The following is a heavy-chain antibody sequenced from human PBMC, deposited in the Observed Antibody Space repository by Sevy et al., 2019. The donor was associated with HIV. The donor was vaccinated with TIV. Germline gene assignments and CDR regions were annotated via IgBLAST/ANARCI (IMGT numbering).Heavy chain of an antibody. CDR2: IKSKTDGGTT. CDR1: GFTFTNAW. Sequence: GGSLRLSCAAFGFTFTNAWMSWVRQAPGKVLEWVGRIKSKTDGGTTDYAAPVKGRFTISRDDSKNTLYLHMNSLKTEDTAVYYCTLEGLYCSGGSCYSEGFDSWGQGTLVTVSS. CDR3: TLEGLYCSGGSCYSEGFDS. D-gene: IGHD2-15*01. J-gene: IGHJ4*02. V-gene: IGHV3-15*01.